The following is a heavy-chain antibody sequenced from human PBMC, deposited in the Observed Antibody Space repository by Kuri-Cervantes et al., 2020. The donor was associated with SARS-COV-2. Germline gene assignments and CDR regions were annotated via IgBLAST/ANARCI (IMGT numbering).Heavy chain of an antibody. J-gene: IGHJ6*02. V-gene: IGHV4-34*01. CDR3: ARRPDTAMAPNYYYYGMDV. Sequence: ESLKISCAVYGGSFSGYYWGWIRQPPGKGLEWIGEINHSGSTNYNPSLKSRVTVSVDTSKNQFSLKLSSVTAADTAVYYCARRPDTAMAPNYYYYGMDVWGQGTTVTVSS. D-gene: IGHD5-18*01. CDR2: INHSGST. CDR1: GGSFSGYY.